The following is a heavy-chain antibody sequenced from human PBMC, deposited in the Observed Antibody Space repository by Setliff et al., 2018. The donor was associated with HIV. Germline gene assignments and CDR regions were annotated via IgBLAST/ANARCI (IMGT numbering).Heavy chain of an antibody. V-gene: IGHV4-59*08. Sequence: SETLSLTCSMSNGSINDYYWSWIRQSPGKGLEWIGSTYNSENINYNPSLKSRVTVSVDTSKNQFSLKLSSVTAADTAVYYCARPFDWGSSHPLGYWSQGTLVTVSS. CDR1: NGSINDYY. CDR2: TYNSENI. J-gene: IGHJ4*02. CDR3: ARPFDWGSSHPLGY. D-gene: IGHD3-9*01.